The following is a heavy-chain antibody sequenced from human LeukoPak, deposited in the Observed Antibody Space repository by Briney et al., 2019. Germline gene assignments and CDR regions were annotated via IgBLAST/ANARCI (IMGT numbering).Heavy chain of an antibody. Sequence: GASVKVSCKASGYTFTSYGISWVRQAPGQGLEWMGWISAYNGNTSYAQKLQGRVTMTTDTSTSTAYMELRSLRSDDTAVYYCARLRGLWFGEEGIWFDPWGQGTLVTVSS. V-gene: IGHV1-18*01. CDR1: GYTFTSYG. CDR3: ARLRGLWFGEEGIWFDP. D-gene: IGHD3-10*01. J-gene: IGHJ5*02. CDR2: ISAYNGNT.